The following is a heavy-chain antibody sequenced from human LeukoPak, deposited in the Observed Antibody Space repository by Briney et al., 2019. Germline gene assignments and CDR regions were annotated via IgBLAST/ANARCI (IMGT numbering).Heavy chain of an antibody. V-gene: IGHV3-23*01. CDR2: ISGSGGST. CDR3: AKNRDSSGYYLLLFY. Sequence: GGSLRLSCAASGFTVSSNYMSWVRQAPGKGLEWVSAISGSGGSTYYADSVKGRSTISRDNSKNTLYLQMNSLRAEDTAVYYCAKNRDSSGYYLLLFYWGQGTLVTVSS. D-gene: IGHD3-22*01. CDR1: GFTVSSNY. J-gene: IGHJ4*02.